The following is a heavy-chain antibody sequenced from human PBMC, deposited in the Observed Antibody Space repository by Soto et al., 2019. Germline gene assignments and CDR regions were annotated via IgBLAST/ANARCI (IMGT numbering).Heavy chain of an antibody. CDR3: ASPIAARPLFSYYYYYMDV. CDR1: GFTFSSYS. V-gene: IGHV3-48*01. Sequence: GGSLRLSCAASGFTFSSYSMNWVRQAPGKGLEWVSYISSSSSTIYYADSVKGRFTISRDNAKNSLYLQMNSLRAEDTAVYYCASPIAARPLFSYYYYYMDVWGKGTTVTVSS. CDR2: ISSSSSTI. D-gene: IGHD6-6*01. J-gene: IGHJ6*03.